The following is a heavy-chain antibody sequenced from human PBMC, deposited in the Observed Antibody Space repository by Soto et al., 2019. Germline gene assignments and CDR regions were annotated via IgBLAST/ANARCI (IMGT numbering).Heavy chain of an antibody. V-gene: IGHV1-3*01. Sequence: ASVKVSCTASEDTFTSYAMHWVRQAPGQSLEWMGWINAGNGNTKYSQKFQGRVTITRDTSASTAYMELSRLRSEDTAVYYCARELQGLYYFDYWGLGTLVTVSS. CDR1: EDTFTSYA. J-gene: IGHJ4*02. CDR2: INAGNGNT. CDR3: ARELQGLYYFDY. D-gene: IGHD4-4*01.